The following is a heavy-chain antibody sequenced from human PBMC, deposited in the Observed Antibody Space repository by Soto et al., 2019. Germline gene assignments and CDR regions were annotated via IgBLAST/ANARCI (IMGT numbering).Heavy chain of an antibody. CDR3: ARSGYGDSFDY. Sequence: QVQLVESGGGVVQPGRSLRLSCAASGFTFSSYAMHWDRQAPGKGLEWVAVISYDGSNKYYADSVKGRFTISRDNSKNTLYLLMNSLRAEDTAVYYCARSGYGDSFDYWGQGTLVTVSS. CDR1: GFTFSSYA. J-gene: IGHJ4*02. V-gene: IGHV3-30-3*01. D-gene: IGHD4-17*01. CDR2: ISYDGSNK.